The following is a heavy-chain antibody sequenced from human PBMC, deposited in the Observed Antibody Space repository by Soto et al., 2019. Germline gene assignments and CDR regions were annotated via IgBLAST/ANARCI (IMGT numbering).Heavy chain of an antibody. CDR3: AKSTCGTANGMGV. D-gene: IGHD2-21*02. CDR1: GFSFDDYA. V-gene: IGHV3-9*01. Sequence: EVQVVESGGGLVQPGRSLRLSCAASGFSFDDYAMHWVRQAPGKGLEWVSGISWNSGTIGYADSVKGRFTISRDNAKSSLDLHTHSLRAEDTALYYCAKSTCGTANGMGVW. J-gene: IGHJ6*01. CDR2: ISWNSGTI.